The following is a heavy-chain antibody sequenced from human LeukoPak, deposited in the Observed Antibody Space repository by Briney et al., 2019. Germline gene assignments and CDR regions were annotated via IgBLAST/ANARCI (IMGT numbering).Heavy chain of an antibody. CDR2: ISAYNGNT. CDR1: GYTFTSCG. CDR3: ARRRGGDGYNRFDP. D-gene: IGHD5-24*01. J-gene: IGHJ5*02. Sequence: ASVKVSCKASGYTFTSCGISWVRQAPGQGLEWMGWISAYNGNTNYAQKLQGRVTMTTDTSTSTAYMELRSLRSDDTAVYYCARRRGGDGYNRFDPWGQGTLVTVSS. V-gene: IGHV1-18*01.